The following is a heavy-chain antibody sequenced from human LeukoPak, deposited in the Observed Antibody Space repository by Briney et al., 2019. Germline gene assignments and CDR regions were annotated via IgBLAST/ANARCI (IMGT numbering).Heavy chain of an antibody. J-gene: IGHJ4*02. V-gene: IGHV1-18*01. CDR3: ARDASVVPAATFDY. CDR2: ISAYSGYT. CDR1: GYTFTSYG. D-gene: IGHD2-2*01. Sequence: ASVKVSCKASGYTFTSYGISWVRQAPGQGLEWMGWISAYSGYTSYAQKLQGRVTMTTDTSTSTAYMELRSLRSDDTAVYSCARDASVVPAATFDYWGQGTLVTVSS.